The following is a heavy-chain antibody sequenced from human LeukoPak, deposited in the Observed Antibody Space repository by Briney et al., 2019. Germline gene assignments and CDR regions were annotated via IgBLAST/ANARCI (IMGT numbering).Heavy chain of an antibody. D-gene: IGHD2-2*01. J-gene: IGHJ5*02. Sequence: ASVKVSCKASGYTFTSYGVNWVRQAPGHGLEWMGWISPYSGNTNYAQNLQGRVTMTTDTSTSTAYMEVRNLRSDDAAVYYCARDYCSSASCYGGNIDPWGQGTLVTVSS. V-gene: IGHV1-18*01. CDR2: ISPYSGNT. CDR1: GYTFTSYG. CDR3: ARDYCSSASCYGGNIDP.